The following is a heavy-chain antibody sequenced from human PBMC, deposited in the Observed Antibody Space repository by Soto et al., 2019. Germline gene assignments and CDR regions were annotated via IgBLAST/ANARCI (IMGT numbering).Heavy chain of an antibody. D-gene: IGHD3-22*01. CDR1: GGSISSGGYS. CDR2: IYHSGST. Sequence: PSETLSLTCAVSGGSISSGGYSWSWIRQPPGKGLEWIGYIYHSGSTYYNPSLKSRVAISVDRSKNQFSLKLSSVTAADTAVYYCARTLRYYYDSSGRNYYYGMDVWGQGTTVTVS. CDR3: ARTLRYYYDSSGRNYYYGMDV. V-gene: IGHV4-30-2*01. J-gene: IGHJ6*02.